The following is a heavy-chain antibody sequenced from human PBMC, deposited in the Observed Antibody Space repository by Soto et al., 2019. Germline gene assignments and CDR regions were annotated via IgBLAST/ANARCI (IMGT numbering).Heavy chain of an antibody. J-gene: IGHJ4*02. CDR2: ISGSGGST. Sequence: EVQLLESGGGLVQPGGSLRLSCAASGFTFSSYAMSWVRQAPGKGLEWVSAISGSGGSTYYADSVKGRFTISRDNSKNTLDLQMNSLRAEDTAVYYCAKDGIGFYYYGSRGFLDYWGQGTLVTVSS. D-gene: IGHD3-22*01. V-gene: IGHV3-23*01. CDR1: GFTFSSYA. CDR3: AKDGIGFYYYGSRGFLDY.